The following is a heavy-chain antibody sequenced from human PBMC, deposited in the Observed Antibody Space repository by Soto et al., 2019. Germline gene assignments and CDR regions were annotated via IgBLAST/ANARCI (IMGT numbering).Heavy chain of an antibody. CDR1: GYTFTGYY. D-gene: IGHD3-3*01. CDR3: ARYLIKIFRVAQGHYYYGLDV. V-gene: IGHV1-2*02. Sequence: GASVKVSCKASGYTFTGYYMHWVRQAPGQGLEWMGWINPNSGGTNYAQKFQGRVTMTRDTSISTAYMELSRLRSDDTAVYYCARYLIKIFRVAQGHYYYGLDVWGQGTTVTVSS. J-gene: IGHJ6*02. CDR2: INPNSGGT.